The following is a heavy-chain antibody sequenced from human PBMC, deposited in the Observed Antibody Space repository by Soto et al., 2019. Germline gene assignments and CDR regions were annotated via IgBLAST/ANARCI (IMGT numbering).Heavy chain of an antibody. Sequence: PSETLSLTCTVSGGSISSYYWNWSRQPPGKGLEWIGYIYYSGSTNYNPSLKSRVTIAVDTSKNQFSLKLSSVTAADTAVYYCVREYLTTVTSNWFDPWGQGTLVTVSS. V-gene: IGHV4-59*12. D-gene: IGHD4-17*01. CDR1: GGSISSYY. CDR2: IYYSGST. J-gene: IGHJ5*02. CDR3: VREYLTTVTSNWFDP.